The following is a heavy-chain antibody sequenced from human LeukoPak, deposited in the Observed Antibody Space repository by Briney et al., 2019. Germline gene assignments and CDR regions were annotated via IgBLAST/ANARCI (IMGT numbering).Heavy chain of an antibody. Sequence: SETLSLTCTVSGGSISSDYWSWIRQPPGKGLEWIGYIYYSGSTNYNPSLKSRVTISVDTSKNQFSLKLSSVTAADTAVYYCARFLPAAIPTTGTFDPWGQGTLVTVSS. CDR3: ARFLPAAIPTTGTFDP. CDR1: GGSISSDY. D-gene: IGHD2-2*02. CDR2: IYYSGST. J-gene: IGHJ5*02. V-gene: IGHV4-59*01.